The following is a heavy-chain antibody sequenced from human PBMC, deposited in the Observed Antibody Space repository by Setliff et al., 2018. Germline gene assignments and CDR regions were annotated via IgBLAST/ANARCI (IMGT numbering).Heavy chain of an antibody. D-gene: IGHD3-3*01. J-gene: IGHJ6*03. CDR3: ARPLYYNFWSGYPDYYYYMDV. Sequence: SETLSLTCTVSGGSISSYYWSWIRQPAGKGLEWIGHIYIGGSANYNPSLKSRVTMSIDTSKNQFSLKLNSVTAADTAVYYCARPLYYNFWSGYPDYYYYMDVWGKGTTVTVSS. CDR1: GGSISSYY. CDR2: IYIGGSA. V-gene: IGHV4-4*07.